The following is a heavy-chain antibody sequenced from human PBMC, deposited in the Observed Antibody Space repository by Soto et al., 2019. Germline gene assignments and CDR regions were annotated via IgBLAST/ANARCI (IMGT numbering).Heavy chain of an antibody. CDR3: AEFNYYCYSMDF. CDR2: IYYSGTT. V-gene: IGHV4-59*01. CDR1: GGSISSYY. Sequence: QVQLQESGPGLVKPSETLSLTCTVSGGSISSYYWSWIRQPPGKGLEWIGYIYYSGTTSYNPSLKCRVTLSIDTSKNAFSLRLSSVTAADTAVYYCAEFNYYCYSMDFWGLGTTFTVSS. J-gene: IGHJ6*02.